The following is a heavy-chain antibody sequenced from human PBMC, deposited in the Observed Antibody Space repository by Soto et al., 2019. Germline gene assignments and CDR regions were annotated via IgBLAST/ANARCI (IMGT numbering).Heavy chain of an antibody. CDR3: AKSRGDSWNTYFFDY. Sequence: EVQLLESGGGSVQPGGSLMLSCAASGFTFDSYSLSWVRQAPGKGLEWVSGISGTGQTTHYGDSVKGRFIISRDNFRNTLYLQMNSLRAEDTAVYFWAKSRGDSWNTYFFDYWGRGALVTVSS. J-gene: IGHJ4*02. CDR2: ISGTGQTT. V-gene: IGHV3-23*01. D-gene: IGHD2-21*01. CDR1: GFTFDSYS.